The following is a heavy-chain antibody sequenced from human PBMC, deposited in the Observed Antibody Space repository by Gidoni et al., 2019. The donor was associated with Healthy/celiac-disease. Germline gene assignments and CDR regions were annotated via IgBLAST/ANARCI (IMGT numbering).Heavy chain of an antibody. D-gene: IGHD6-13*01. J-gene: IGHJ6*02. Sequence: QVQLQESGPGLVKPSGTRSLTCPVPGGSISSSNWWSWVRQPPGKGLEWIGEIYHSGSTNYNPSLKSRVTISVDKSKNQFSLKLSSVTAADTAVYYCARDPSSSWYDGMDVWGQGTTVTVSS. CDR3: ARDPSSSWYDGMDV. CDR2: IYHSGST. V-gene: IGHV4-4*02. CDR1: GGSISSSNW.